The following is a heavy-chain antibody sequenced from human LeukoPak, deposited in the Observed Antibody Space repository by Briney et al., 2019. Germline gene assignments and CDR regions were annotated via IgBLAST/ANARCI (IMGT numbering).Heavy chain of an antibody. J-gene: IGHJ5*02. D-gene: IGHD3-10*01. CDR1: GGSISSYY. CDR3: ARGYGSGTESNWFDP. CDR2: IYYSGST. Sequence: SETLSLTCTVSGGSISSYYWSWIRQPPGKGLEWIGYIYYSGSTNYNPSLKSRVTISVDTSKNQFSLKLISVTAADTAVYYCARGYGSGTESNWFDPWGQGTLVTVSS. V-gene: IGHV4-59*12.